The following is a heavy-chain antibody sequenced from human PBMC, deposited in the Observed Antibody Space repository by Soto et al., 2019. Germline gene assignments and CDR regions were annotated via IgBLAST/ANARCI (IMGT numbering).Heavy chain of an antibody. Sequence: QVQLVESGGGVVQPGRSLRLSCAASGFTFSSYGMHWVRQAPGEGLEWVELISYDGSNKYYADSVKVRFTISRDYSKNTLYLQMNSLRSEDTAGYYCAKGPAIVLVPAAMNHYYGMDVWGQGTTVTVSS. CDR1: GFTFSSYG. CDR3: AKGPAIVLVPAAMNHYYGMDV. D-gene: IGHD2-2*01. J-gene: IGHJ6*02. V-gene: IGHV3-30*18. CDR2: ISYDGSNK.